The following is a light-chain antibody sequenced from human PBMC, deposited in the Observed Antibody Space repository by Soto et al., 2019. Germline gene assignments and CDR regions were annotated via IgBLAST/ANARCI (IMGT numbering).Light chain of an antibody. CDR2: AVS. V-gene: IGKV1-39*01. CDR1: QRVSSY. Sequence: DIQLIQSPSSLSASVRDRVTITCHTSQRVSSYLNWYQQKPGKAPKLLINAVSTLHSGVPSRFSGSGSETGFTLTISSLQPEDSGTYYCQQSYTTPSWTFGQGTKVEI. J-gene: IGKJ1*01. CDR3: QQSYTTPSWT.